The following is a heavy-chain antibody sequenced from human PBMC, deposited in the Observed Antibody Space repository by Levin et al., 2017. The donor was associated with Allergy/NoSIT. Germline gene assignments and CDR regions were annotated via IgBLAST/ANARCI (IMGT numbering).Heavy chain of an antibody. CDR3: ARRGTRDYYYYMDV. Sequence: GESLKISCQGSGYSFTSYCIGWVRQMPGKRLEWMGIIYPGDSDTRYSPSFQGQVTISADKSISTAYLQWSSLKASDTAIYYCARRGTRDYYYYMDVWGKGTTVTVSS. V-gene: IGHV5-51*01. J-gene: IGHJ6*03. CDR2: IYPGDSDT. D-gene: IGHD1-1*01. CDR1: GYSFTSYC.